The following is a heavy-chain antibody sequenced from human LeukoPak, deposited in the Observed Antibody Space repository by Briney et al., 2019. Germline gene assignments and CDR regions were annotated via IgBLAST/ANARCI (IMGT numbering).Heavy chain of an antibody. J-gene: IGHJ6*02. V-gene: IGHV3-7*01. CDR1: GFTFSSYW. CDR2: IKQDGSER. D-gene: IGHD2-2*01. CDR3: AREICSSTSCYLPGVYSYYYGMDV. Sequence: GGSLRLSRAASGFTFSSYWMSWVRQAPGKGLEWVANIKQDGSERYYVDSVKGRFTISRDNAKNSLYLQMNSLRAEDTAVYYCAREICSSTSCYLPGVYSYYYGMDVWGQGTTVTVSS.